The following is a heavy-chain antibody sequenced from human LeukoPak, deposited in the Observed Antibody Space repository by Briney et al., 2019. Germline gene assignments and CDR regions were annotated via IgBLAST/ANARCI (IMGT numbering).Heavy chain of an antibody. CDR3: ARDRLRITMVRGVIPNWFDP. D-gene: IGHD3-10*01. Sequence: PSETLSLTCAVYGGSFSGYYWSWIRQPPGKGLEWIGEINHSGSTNYNPSLKSRVTISVDTSKNQFSLKLSSVTAADTAVYYCARDRLRITMVRGVIPNWFDPWGQGTLVTVSS. CDR2: INHSGST. V-gene: IGHV4-34*01. CDR1: GGSFSGYY. J-gene: IGHJ5*02.